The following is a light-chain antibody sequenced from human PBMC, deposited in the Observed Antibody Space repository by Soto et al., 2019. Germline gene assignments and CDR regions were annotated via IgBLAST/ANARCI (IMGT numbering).Light chain of an antibody. V-gene: IGLV2-23*01. CDR2: EGS. J-gene: IGLJ2*01. CDR3: CSYAGSVV. CDR1: SSDVGSYNL. Sequence: QSVLTQPASVSGSPGQSITISCTGTSSDVGSYNLVSWYQQHPGKAPKLMIYEGSKRPSGVSNRFSGSKSGNTASLTTSGLQAEDEADYYFCSYAGSVVFGGGTKLTVL.